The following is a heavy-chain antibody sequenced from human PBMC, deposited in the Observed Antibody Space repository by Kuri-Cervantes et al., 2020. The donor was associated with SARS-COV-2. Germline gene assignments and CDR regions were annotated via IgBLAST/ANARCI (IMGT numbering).Heavy chain of an antibody. V-gene: IGHV3-30*18. CDR2: ISYDGSNK. D-gene: IGHD3-3*01. CDR1: GFTSRSYG. J-gene: IGHJ5*02. CDR3: AKDAQPQIVLRFLEWLFRSPFDP. Sequence: GESLKISCAASGFTSRSYGMHWVRQAPGKGLEWVAVISYDGSNKYYADSVKGRFTISRDNSKNTLYLQMNSLRAEDTAVYYCAKDAQPQIVLRFLEWLFRSPFDPLGQGTLVTVSS.